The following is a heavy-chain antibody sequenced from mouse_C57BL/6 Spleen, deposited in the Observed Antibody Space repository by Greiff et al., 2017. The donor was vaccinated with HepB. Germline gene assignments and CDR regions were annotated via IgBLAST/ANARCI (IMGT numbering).Heavy chain of an antibody. CDR2: IHPNSGST. CDR3: ARSRALEGY. V-gene: IGHV1-64*01. Sequence: QVHVKQPGAELVKPGASVKLSCKASGYTFTSYWMHWVKQRPGQGLEWIGMIHPNSGSTNYNEKFKSKATLTVDKSSSTAYMQLSSLTSEDSAVYYCARSRALEGYWGQGTTLTVSS. J-gene: IGHJ2*01. D-gene: IGHD3-1*01. CDR1: GYTFTSYW.